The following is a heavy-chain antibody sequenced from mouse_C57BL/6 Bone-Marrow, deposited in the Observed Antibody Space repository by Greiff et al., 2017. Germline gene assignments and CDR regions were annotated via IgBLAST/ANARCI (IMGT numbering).Heavy chain of an antibody. J-gene: IGHJ4*01. CDR2: INPNYGTP. CDR3: ARAIWLLPYAMDY. D-gene: IGHD2-2*01. V-gene: IGHV1-39*01. CDR1: GYSFTDYN. Sequence: EVKLVESGPELVKPGASVKISCKASGYSFTDYNMNWVKQSNGKSLEWIGVINPNYGTPSYNQKFKGKATLTVDQSSSTAYMQLNSLTSEDSAVYYCARAIWLLPYAMDYWGQGTSVTVSS.